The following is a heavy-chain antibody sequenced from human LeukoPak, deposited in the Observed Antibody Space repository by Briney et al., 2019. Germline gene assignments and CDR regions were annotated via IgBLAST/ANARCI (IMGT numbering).Heavy chain of an antibody. CDR3: ARAPVTVTTTGPSYFDY. D-gene: IGHD4-17*01. Sequence: PSETLSLTCTVSGGSISSGGYYWSWIRQHPGKGLEWIGYIYYSGSTYYNPSLKSRVTISVDTSKNQFSLKLSSVTAADTAVYYCARAPVTVTTTGPSYFDYWGQGTLVTVSS. J-gene: IGHJ4*02. CDR2: IYYSGST. CDR1: GGSISSGGYY. V-gene: IGHV4-31*03.